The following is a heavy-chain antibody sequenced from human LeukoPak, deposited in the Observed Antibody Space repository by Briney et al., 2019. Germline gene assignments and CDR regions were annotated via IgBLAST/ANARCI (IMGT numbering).Heavy chain of an antibody. D-gene: IGHD4-23*01. CDR2: IYYSGSA. CDR3: ARHWVVTPNY. J-gene: IGHJ4*02. CDR1: XXIXXXSYX. V-gene: IGHV4-39*01. Sequence: XXIXXXSYXXGXVRQPPGRGLEWIGSIYYSGSAYYNPSLKSRVTISVDTSKNQFSLKLTSVTAADTAVYYCARHWVVTPNYWGQGTLVTVSS.